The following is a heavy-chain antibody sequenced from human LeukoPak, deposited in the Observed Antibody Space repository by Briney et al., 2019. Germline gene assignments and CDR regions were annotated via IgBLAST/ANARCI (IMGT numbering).Heavy chain of an antibody. CDR1: RDTFINNV. Sequence: SVKVSCKASRDTFINNVISWLRQVPGQGLEWMGGIIPIFGSAAYAQKFQGRVTITADESTSTAYMDLSSLRSEDTAVYYCARVVTPRYCSTTSCYWKGWFDPWGQGTLVTVSS. CDR2: IIPIFGSA. D-gene: IGHD2-2*01. V-gene: IGHV1-69*13. CDR3: ARVVTPRYCSTTSCYWKGWFDP. J-gene: IGHJ5*02.